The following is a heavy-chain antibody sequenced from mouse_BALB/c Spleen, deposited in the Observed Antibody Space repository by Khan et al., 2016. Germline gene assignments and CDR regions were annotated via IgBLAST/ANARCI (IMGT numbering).Heavy chain of an antibody. CDR2: INPGSSTI. V-gene: IGHV4-2*02. J-gene: IGHJ4*01. D-gene: IGHD1-1*01. CDR3: ARATYYAMDC. Sequence: EVKLLESGGGLVQPGGSLNLSCAASGFDFSRYWMSWARQAPGKGQEWIGEINPGSSTINYTPSLKDKFIISRDNAKNTLYLQMSKVRSEDTALXYCARATYYAMDCWRQGTSITVSS. CDR1: GFDFSRYW.